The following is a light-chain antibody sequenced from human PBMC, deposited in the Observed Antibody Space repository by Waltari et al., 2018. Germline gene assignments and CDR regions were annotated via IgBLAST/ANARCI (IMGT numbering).Light chain of an antibody. CDR3: SSYTSSSLGV. V-gene: IGLV2-14*01. J-gene: IGLJ3*02. CDR1: SSDVGGYNY. Sequence: QSALTQPASVSGSPGQSITISCNGTSSDVGGYNYVSWYQQHPGKAPKLMIYDVSKRPSGVSNRFSGSKSGNTASLTISGLQAEDEADYYCSSYTSSSLGVFGGGTKLTVL. CDR2: DVS.